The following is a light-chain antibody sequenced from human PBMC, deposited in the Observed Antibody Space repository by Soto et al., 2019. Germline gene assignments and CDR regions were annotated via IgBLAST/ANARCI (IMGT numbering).Light chain of an antibody. J-gene: IGLJ2*01. V-gene: IGLV1-40*01. Sequence: QSVLTQPPSVSGAPGQRVSISCTGSSTNIGAGYGVHWYQQHPGKAPKLMIYEVSQRPSGVPDRFSGSKSGNTASLTISGLQAEDEGDYYCSSFAGINNLLFGGGTKVTVL. CDR2: EVS. CDR1: STNIGAGYG. CDR3: SSFAGINNLL.